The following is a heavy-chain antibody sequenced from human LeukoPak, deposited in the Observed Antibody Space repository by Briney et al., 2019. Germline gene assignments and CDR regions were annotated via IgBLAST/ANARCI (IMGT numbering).Heavy chain of an antibody. CDR2: MFYRGTN. J-gene: IGHJ4*01. D-gene: IGHD6-13*01. Sequence: PSETLSLTCSVSGASINNADYYWGWIRQAPGKGLEWIGSMFYRGTNHYNPSLKSRATISVDTSKNQFSLKLTSVTAADAAIYYCARQLPTAAADTRGYFDYWGQGAVVTVSS. CDR3: ARQLPTAAADTRGYFDY. V-gene: IGHV4-39*01. CDR1: GASINNADYY.